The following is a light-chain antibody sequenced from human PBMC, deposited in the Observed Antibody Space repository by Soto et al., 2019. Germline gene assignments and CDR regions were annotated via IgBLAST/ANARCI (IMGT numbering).Light chain of an antibody. CDR1: QSISTW. CDR3: QDYNSWT. Sequence: DIQMTQSPSTLSASVGDRVTITCRASQSISTWLSWYQQKPGKAPKVLIYKASNLQSGVSSRFSGSGSGTEFTLTISSLQPDDFATYYCQDYNSWTFAQGTKVDVK. CDR2: KAS. V-gene: IGKV1-5*03. J-gene: IGKJ1*01.